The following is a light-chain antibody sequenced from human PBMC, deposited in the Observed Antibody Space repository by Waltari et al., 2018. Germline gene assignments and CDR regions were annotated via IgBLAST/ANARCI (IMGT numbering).Light chain of an antibody. V-gene: IGKV3-11*01. CDR2: DAS. Sequence: ENVLTQSPATFSLLPGERASLSCRASQSVSSYLGWYQQKPGQAPRLLIYDASNRATGVPARFSGRGSGTDFTLTISSLEPEDFAVYYCQQRSNWPTFGGGTKVEIK. CDR1: QSVSSY. J-gene: IGKJ4*01. CDR3: QQRSNWPT.